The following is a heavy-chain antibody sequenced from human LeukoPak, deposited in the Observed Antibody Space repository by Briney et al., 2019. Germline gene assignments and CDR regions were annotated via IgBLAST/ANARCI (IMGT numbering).Heavy chain of an antibody. D-gene: IGHD1-1*01. Sequence: SETLSLTCAVYGGSFSGYYWSWIRQPPGKGLEWIGEINHSGSTNYNPSLKSRVTISVDTSKNQFSLKLGSVTAADTAVYYCARGPVQLEHFDYWGQGTLVTVSS. CDR2: INHSGST. V-gene: IGHV4-34*01. J-gene: IGHJ4*02. CDR3: ARGPVQLEHFDY. CDR1: GGSFSGYY.